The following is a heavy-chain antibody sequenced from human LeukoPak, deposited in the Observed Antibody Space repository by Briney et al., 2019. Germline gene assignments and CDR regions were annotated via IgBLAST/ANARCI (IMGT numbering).Heavy chain of an antibody. CDR1: GFTFSSYS. J-gene: IGHJ4*02. Sequence: GGSLRLSCVVSGFTFSSYSMIWVRQAPGKGLQWVANMKKDGRETKYADSVKGRFTISRDNARNSLYLQMTSLRAEDTAVYYCGRHRSGSGTYFIDYWGQGTLVSVSS. CDR3: GRHRSGSGTYFIDY. CDR2: MKKDGRET. V-gene: IGHV3-7*01. D-gene: IGHD3-10*01.